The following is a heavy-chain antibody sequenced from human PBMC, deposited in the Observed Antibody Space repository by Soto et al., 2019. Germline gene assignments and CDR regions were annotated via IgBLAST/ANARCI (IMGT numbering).Heavy chain of an antibody. CDR2: ISSSGSTI. D-gene: IGHD3-3*01. V-gene: IGHV3-48*03. CDR3: ARDRWYYDFWSGSQPDYYYYYGMDV. Sequence: SGGSLRLSCAASGFTFSSYEMNWVRQAPGKGLEWVSYISSSGSTIYYADSVKGRFTISRDNAKNSLYLQMNSLRAEDTAVYYCARDRWYYDFWSGSQPDYYYYYGMDVWGQGTTVTVSS. CDR1: GFTFSSYE. J-gene: IGHJ6*02.